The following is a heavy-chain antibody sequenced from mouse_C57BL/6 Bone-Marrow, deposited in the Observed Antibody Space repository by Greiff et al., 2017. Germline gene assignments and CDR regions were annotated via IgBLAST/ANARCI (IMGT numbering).Heavy chain of an antibody. CDR1: GYTFTSYG. CDR2: IYPRSGNT. J-gene: IGHJ1*03. CDR3: ARGWLLWYFDV. D-gene: IGHD2-3*01. V-gene: IGHV1-81*01. Sequence: QVQLQQSGAELARPGASVKLSCKASGYTFTSYGISWVKQRTGQGLEWIGEIYPRSGNTYYNEKFKGKATRTADKSSSTAYMELRSLTSEDSAVYFCARGWLLWYFDVWGTGTTVTVSS.